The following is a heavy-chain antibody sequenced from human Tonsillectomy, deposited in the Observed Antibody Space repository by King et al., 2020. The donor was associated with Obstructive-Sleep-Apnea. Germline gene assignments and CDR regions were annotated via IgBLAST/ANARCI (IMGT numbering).Heavy chain of an antibody. CDR1: RFTFSSYG. J-gene: IGHJ4*02. D-gene: IGHD4-17*01. V-gene: IGHV3-30*18. Sequence: VQLVESGGGVVQPGRSLRLSCATSRFTFSSYGMHWVRRAPGKGLEWVAVISYDGSNKHYADSVKGRFTISRDNSKNTLYLQMNSLRAEDTAVYYCAKANYGDYSLGYWGQGTLVTVSS. CDR3: AKANYGDYSLGY. CDR2: ISYDGSNK.